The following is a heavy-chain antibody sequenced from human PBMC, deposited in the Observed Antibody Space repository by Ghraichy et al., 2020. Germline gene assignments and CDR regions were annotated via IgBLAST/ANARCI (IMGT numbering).Heavy chain of an antibody. CDR3: ARGKVGVVAPPGSYYYYGIDV. CDR1: GFTFSDHY. V-gene: IGHV3-72*01. J-gene: IGHJ6*02. Sequence: GGSLRLSCAASGFTFSDHYMDWVRQAPGKGLEWVGRTRNKANSYTIEYAASVKGRFTISRDDSKSSLYLQMNSLKTEDTAVYYCARGKVGVVAPPGSYYYYGIDVWGQGTTVTVSS. D-gene: IGHD2-2*01. CDR2: TRNKANSYTI.